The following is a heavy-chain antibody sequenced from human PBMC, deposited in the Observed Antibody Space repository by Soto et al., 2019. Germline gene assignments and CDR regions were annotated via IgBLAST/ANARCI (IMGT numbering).Heavy chain of an antibody. D-gene: IGHD3-16*01. V-gene: IGHV1-2*02. CDR1: GYTFTGYY. J-gene: IGHJ5*02. CDR2: INPNSGGT. Sequence: QVQLVQSGAEVKKPGASVKVSCKASGYTFTGYYMHWVRQAPGQGLEWMGWINPNSGGTNYAQKFQGRVTMTRDPSISTAYMELSRLRSDDTAVYYCATDPSFRYASDGFDPWGQGTLVTVSS. CDR3: ATDPSFRYASDGFDP.